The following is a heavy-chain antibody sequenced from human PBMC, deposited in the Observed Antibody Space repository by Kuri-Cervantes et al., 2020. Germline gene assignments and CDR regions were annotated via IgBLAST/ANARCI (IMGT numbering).Heavy chain of an antibody. CDR1: GYTFSSYA. CDR3: ARDPRTGLGRNWFDP. D-gene: IGHD3-16*01. CDR2: INTNTGNP. V-gene: IGHV7-4-1*02. J-gene: IGHJ5*02. Sequence: SVKVSCKASGYTFSSYAMNWVRQAPGQGLEWMGWINTNTGNPTYAQGFTGRFVFSLDTSVSTAYLQISSLKAEDTAVYYCARDPRTGLGRNWFDPWGQGTLVTVSS.